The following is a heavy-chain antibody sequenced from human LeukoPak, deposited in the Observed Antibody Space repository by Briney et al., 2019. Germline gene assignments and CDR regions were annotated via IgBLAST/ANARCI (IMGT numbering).Heavy chain of an antibody. Sequence: GGSLRLSCAASGFIFSSYWMNWVRQAPGKGLEWVSYISSSGSTIYYADSVKGRFTISRDNAKNSLYLQMNSLRAEDTAVYYCASISSGWYGDYFDYWGQGTLVTVSS. CDR1: GFIFSSYW. CDR3: ASISSGWYGDYFDY. D-gene: IGHD6-19*01. CDR2: ISSSGSTI. J-gene: IGHJ4*02. V-gene: IGHV3-48*04.